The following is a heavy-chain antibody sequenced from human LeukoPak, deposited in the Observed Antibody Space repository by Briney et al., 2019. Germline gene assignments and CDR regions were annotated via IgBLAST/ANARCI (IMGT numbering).Heavy chain of an antibody. D-gene: IGHD3-22*01. J-gene: IGHJ4*02. V-gene: IGHV4-39*01. Sequence: SETLSLTCTVSGGSISSSNDFWGWIRQPPGKGLEWIGNYYYSGSTHYNPSLQSRATISKDTSKNQYSLKLTSVTAADTAVYYCAKGVDTSGYTLDYWGQGTLVTVSS. CDR1: GGSISSSNDF. CDR3: AKGVDTSGYTLDY. CDR2: YYYSGST.